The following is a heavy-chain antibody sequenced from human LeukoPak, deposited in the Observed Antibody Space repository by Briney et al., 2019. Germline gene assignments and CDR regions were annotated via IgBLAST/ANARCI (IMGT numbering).Heavy chain of an antibody. V-gene: IGHV3-21*04. CDR3: AKDPSRPEPDY. CDR2: ISSSSSFI. CDR1: GFTSSSYS. Sequence: GGSLRLSCAASGFTSSSYSMNWVRQSPGKGLEWVSSISSSSSFIYYVDLVKGRFTISRDNAKNTLYLQMNSLRAEDTAVYYCAKDPSRPEPDYWGQGTLVTVSS. J-gene: IGHJ4*02.